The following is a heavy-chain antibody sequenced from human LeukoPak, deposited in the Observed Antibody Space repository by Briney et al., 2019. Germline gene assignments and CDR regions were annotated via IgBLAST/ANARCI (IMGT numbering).Heavy chain of an antibody. D-gene: IGHD5-18*01. CDR2: ISYDGSNK. J-gene: IGHJ4*02. CDR3: ARDTAMVYYFDY. CDR1: GFTFSSYA. V-gene: IGHV3-30-3*01. Sequence: PGGSLRLSCAASGFTFSSYAMHWVRQAPGKGLEWVAVISYDGSNKYYADSVKGRFTTSRDNSKNTLYLQMNSLRAEDTAVYYCARDTAMVYYFDYWGQGTLVTVSS.